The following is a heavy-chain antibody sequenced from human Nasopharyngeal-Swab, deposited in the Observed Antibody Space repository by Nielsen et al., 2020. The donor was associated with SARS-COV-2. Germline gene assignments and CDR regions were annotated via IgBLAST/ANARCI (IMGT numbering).Heavy chain of an antibody. CDR1: GFTFSSYW. V-gene: IGHV3-7*01. CDR2: IKQDGSEK. CDR3: ARDRGSSWPPPYYFDY. J-gene: IGHJ4*02. D-gene: IGHD6-13*01. Sequence: GESLKISCAASGFTFSSYWMSWVRQAPGKGLEWVANIKQDGSEKYYVDSVKGRFTISRDNAKNSLYLQMNSLRAEDTAVYYCARDRGSSWPPPYYFDYWGQGTLVTVSS.